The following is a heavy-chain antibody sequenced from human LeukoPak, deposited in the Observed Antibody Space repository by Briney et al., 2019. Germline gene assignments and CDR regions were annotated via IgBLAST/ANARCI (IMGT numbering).Heavy chain of an antibody. Sequence: GGSLRLSCAASGFTFSSYGMHWVRQAPGKGLEWVAFIRYDGSNKYYADSVKGRITISRDNSKNTLYLQMNSLRAEDTAVYYCAKPHTWGRMTTVTTDYWGQGTLVTVSS. J-gene: IGHJ4*02. CDR2: IRYDGSNK. CDR3: AKPHTWGRMTTVTTDY. CDR1: GFTFSSYG. D-gene: IGHD4-17*01. V-gene: IGHV3-30*02.